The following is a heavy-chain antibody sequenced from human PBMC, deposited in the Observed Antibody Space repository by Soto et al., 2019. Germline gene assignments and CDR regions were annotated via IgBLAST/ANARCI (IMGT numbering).Heavy chain of an antibody. Sequence: PGWSLRLSCAASGFTFSSYGMPLVRQAPGKGLEWVAVISYDGSNKYYADYVKGRFTISRDNSKNTLYLQMNSLRAEDTAVYYCLKEHGRQSPSHDSW. CDR2: ISYDGSNK. D-gene: IGHD4-17*01. J-gene: IGHJ5*01. CDR3: LKEHGRQSPSHDS. V-gene: IGHV3-30*18. CDR1: GFTFSSYG.